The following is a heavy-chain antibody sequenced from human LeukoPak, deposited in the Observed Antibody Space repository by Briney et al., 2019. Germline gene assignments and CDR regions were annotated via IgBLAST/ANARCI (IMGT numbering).Heavy chain of an antibody. D-gene: IGHD3-22*01. J-gene: IGHJ4*02. V-gene: IGHV4-61*01. CDR1: GGSVSSGSYY. CDR3: ARASRGTVVAVWDY. Sequence: PSETLSLTCTVSGGSVSSGSYYWSWIRQPPGKGLEWIGYIYYSGSTNYNPSLKSRVTISVDTSKNQFSLKLSSVTAADTAVYYCARASRGTVVAVWDYWGQGTLVTVSS. CDR2: IYYSGST.